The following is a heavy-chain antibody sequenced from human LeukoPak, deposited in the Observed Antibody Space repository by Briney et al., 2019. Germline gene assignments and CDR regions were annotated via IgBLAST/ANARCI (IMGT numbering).Heavy chain of an antibody. D-gene: IGHD3-10*01. J-gene: IGHJ6*02. Sequence: GESLKISCKDSGHGFTSYWISWARQMPGKGLEWMGRIDPSDSYTNYSPSFQGHVTISVDKSISTAYLQWSSLKASDSAMYYCARRGYYYYGMDVWGQGTTVTVSS. CDR3: ARRGYYYYGMDV. CDR1: GHGFTSYW. V-gene: IGHV5-10-1*01. CDR2: IDPSDSYT.